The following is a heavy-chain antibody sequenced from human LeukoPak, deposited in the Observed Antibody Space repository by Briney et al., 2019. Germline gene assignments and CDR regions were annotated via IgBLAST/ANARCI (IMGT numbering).Heavy chain of an antibody. D-gene: IGHD3-3*01. CDR3: ARRITIFGVVIIGYFDY. V-gene: IGHV4-4*02. CDR1: GGSISSSNW. Sequence: SETLSLTCAVSGGSISSSNWWSWVRQPPGKGLEWIGEIYHRGSTNYNPSLKGRVTISVDKSKNQFSLKLSSVTAADTAVYYCARRITIFGVVIIGYFDYWGQGTLVTVSS. CDR2: IYHRGST. J-gene: IGHJ4*02.